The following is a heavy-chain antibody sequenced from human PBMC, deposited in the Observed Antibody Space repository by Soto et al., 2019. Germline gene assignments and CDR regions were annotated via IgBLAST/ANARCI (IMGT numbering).Heavy chain of an antibody. CDR1: GFTFSSYA. J-gene: IGHJ4*02. CDR3: AKVAMDYDFWSGYPDY. D-gene: IGHD3-3*01. V-gene: IGHV3-23*01. Sequence: AGGSLRLSCAASGFTFSSYAMSWVRQAPGKGLEWVSAISGSGGSTYYADSVKGRFTISRDNSKNTLYLQMNSLRAEDTAVYYCAKVAMDYDFWSGYPDYWGQGTLVTVSS. CDR2: ISGSGGST.